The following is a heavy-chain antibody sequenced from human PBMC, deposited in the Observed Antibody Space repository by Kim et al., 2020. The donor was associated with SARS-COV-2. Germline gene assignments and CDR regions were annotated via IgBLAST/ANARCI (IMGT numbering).Heavy chain of an antibody. CDR3: ARANYYDSSGYLGRTGFGFDY. D-gene: IGHD3-22*01. J-gene: IGHJ4*02. V-gene: IGHV4-4*02. CDR2: IYHSGST. Sequence: SETLSLTCAVSGGSISSSNWWSWVRQPPGKGLEWIGEIYHSGSTNYNPSLKSRVTISVDKSKNQFSLKLSSVTAADTAVYYCARANYYDSSGYLGRTGFGFDYWGQGTLVTVSS. CDR1: GGSISSSNW.